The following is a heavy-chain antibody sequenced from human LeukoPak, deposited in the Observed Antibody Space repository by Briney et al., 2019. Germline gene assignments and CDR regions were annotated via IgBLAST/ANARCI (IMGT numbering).Heavy chain of an antibody. D-gene: IGHD6-25*01. V-gene: IGHV3-30*02. J-gene: IGHJ5*02. CDR3: AKGWRLPNWFDP. CDR2: IRYDGSNK. CDR1: GFTFSSYG. Sequence: SGGSLRLSCAASGFTFSSYGMHWVRQAPGKGLEWVAFIRYDGSNKYYADSVKGRFTISRDNSKNTLYLQINSLRAEDTAVYYCAKGWRLPNWFDPWGQGTLVTVSS.